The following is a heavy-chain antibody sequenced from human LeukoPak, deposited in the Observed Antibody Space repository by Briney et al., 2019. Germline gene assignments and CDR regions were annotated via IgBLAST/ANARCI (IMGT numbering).Heavy chain of an antibody. D-gene: IGHD6-13*01. CDR2: IWYDGSNK. CDR3: AKDRSSSWSLDY. J-gene: IGHJ4*02. V-gene: IGHV3-30*02. Sequence: GGSLRLSCAASGFIFSSYAMHWVRQAPGKGLGWVALIWYDGSNKYYADSLKGRFTISRDNSKNTLYLQMNSLRAEDTAVYYCAKDRSSSWSLDYWGQGTLVTVSS. CDR1: GFIFSSYA.